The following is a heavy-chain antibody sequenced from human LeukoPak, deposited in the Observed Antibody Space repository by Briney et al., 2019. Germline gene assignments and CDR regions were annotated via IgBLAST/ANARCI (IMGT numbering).Heavy chain of an antibody. D-gene: IGHD3-9*01. Sequence: SETLSLTCTVSGGSISSFFWSWIRQPPGKGLEWIGYVHSRGSTKYNPSLKSRLIISVDMSKNQFSLKLRSVSVADTAVYYCARLAPGNYDILTGDPKVVFDYWGQGALVTVSS. V-gene: IGHV4-59*01. CDR2: VHSRGST. CDR3: ARLAPGNYDILTGDPKVVFDY. J-gene: IGHJ4*02. CDR1: GGSISSFF.